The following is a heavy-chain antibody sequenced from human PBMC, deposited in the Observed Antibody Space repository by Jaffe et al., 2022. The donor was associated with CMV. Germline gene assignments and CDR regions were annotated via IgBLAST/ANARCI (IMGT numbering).Heavy chain of an antibody. Sequence: EVHLVESGGALVQPGGSLRLSCAASGFTFSSYAMNWVRQAPGEGLEWVSSIGGSGASTYYADSVKGRFTISRDNSKNTLYLQMSSLRAEDTATYYCAKDLGQWPIGPIDYWGQGTLVTVSS. CDR1: GFTFSSYA. CDR3: AKDLGQWPIGPIDY. D-gene: IGHD6-19*01. J-gene: IGHJ4*02. CDR2: IGGSGAST. V-gene: IGHV3-23*04.